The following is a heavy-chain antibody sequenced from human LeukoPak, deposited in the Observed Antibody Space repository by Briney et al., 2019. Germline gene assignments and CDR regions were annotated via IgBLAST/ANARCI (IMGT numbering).Heavy chain of an antibody. V-gene: IGHV1-46*01. CDR1: GYSFILKY. CDR2: INPSGGST. Sequence: GASVKVSCKASGYSFILKYLHWVRQAPGQGLEWMGWINPSGGSTSYAQKFQGRVTMTRDTSTSTVYMELSSLRSEDTAVYYCARVRLGMTTVPLFDYWGQGTLVTVSS. J-gene: IGHJ4*02. D-gene: IGHD4-11*01. CDR3: ARVRLGMTTVPLFDY.